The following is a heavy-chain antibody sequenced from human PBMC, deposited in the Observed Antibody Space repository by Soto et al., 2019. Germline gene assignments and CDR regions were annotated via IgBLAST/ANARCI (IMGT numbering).Heavy chain of an antibody. Sequence: SETLSLTCTVSGGSISSYYWCWIRQPPGKGLEWIGYIYYSGSTNYNPSLKSRVTISVDTSKNQFSLKLSSVTAADTAVYYCARLAGPNYYGSGSYRANFDYWGQGTLVTVSS. CDR2: IYYSGST. D-gene: IGHD3-10*01. J-gene: IGHJ4*02. CDR3: ARLAGPNYYGSGSYRANFDY. CDR1: GGSISSYY. V-gene: IGHV4-59*08.